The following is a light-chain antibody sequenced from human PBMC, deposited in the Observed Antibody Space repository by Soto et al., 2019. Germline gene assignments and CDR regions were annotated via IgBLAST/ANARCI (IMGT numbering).Light chain of an antibody. CDR2: DVR. Sequence: QSALTQPASVSGSPGQSITISCTGTSNDIGAYNYVSWYQQHPGKAPKLMIYDVRNRPSGVSNRFSGSKSGNTASLTISGLHTEDEADYYCSSYGSSSTLVFGTGTKLTVL. CDR3: SSYGSSSTLV. CDR1: SNDIGAYNY. J-gene: IGLJ1*01. V-gene: IGLV2-14*01.